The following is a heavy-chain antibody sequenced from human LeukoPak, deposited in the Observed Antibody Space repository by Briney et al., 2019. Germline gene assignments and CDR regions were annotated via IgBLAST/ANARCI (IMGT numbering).Heavy chain of an antibody. J-gene: IGHJ4*01. CDR3: ARSGRGTYYYFDL. V-gene: IGHV1-18*01. CDR2: ISGSNGNT. D-gene: IGHD1-26*01. Sequence: GASVRVSCKASGYSFTRYGISWVRQAPGQGLEGMGWISGSNGNTKYAQKFQGRVTMTTDTSTGTAYMDLRNLRFDDTAVYFCARSGRGTYYYFDLWGQGTLVTVSS. CDR1: GYSFTRYG.